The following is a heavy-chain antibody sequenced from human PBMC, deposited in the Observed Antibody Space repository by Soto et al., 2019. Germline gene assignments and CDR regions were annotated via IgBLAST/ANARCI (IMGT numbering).Heavy chain of an antibody. V-gene: IGHV4-61*01. CDR2: VYYGGSP. D-gene: IGHD3-10*01. Sequence: QVQLQESGPGLVKPSETLSLTCTVSGETVSSVRYYWSWIRQPPGKRLEWIGYVYYGGSPYYNPSINSRVTISVDTSKNQFSLRLRSVTAADTALYYCARDYYHSPYSMDVWGHGTTVTVSS. J-gene: IGHJ6*02. CDR3: ARDYYHSPYSMDV. CDR1: GETVSSVRYY.